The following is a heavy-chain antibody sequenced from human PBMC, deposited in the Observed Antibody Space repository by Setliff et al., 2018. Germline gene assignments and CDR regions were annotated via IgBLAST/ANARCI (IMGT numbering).Heavy chain of an antibody. V-gene: IGHV4-34*01. Sequence: SETLSLTCAVYGASFSGTYCSWIHQSPGKGLEWIGEINHTGSPNWIGEINHSGSPNYNPPLKSRVTMSVDTSKNQFSLKLTSVTAADTAVYYCRVWVDMIEVDSWAQGTLVTVSS. CDR2: INHSGSP. D-gene: IGHD3-22*01. J-gene: IGHJ4*02. CDR3: RVWVDMIEVDS. CDR1: GASFSGTY.